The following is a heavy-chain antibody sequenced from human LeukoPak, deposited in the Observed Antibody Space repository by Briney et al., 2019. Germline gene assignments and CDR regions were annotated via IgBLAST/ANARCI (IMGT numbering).Heavy chain of an antibody. D-gene: IGHD5-18*01. CDR3: ARVGRGYSFKIYYFDY. V-gene: IGHV3-30*04. CDR2: ISYDGSNK. CDR1: GFTFSNYA. Sequence: PGRSLRVSCAASGFTFSNYAIHWVRQAQGKGLEWVAVISYDGSNKYYADSLQGRFTISRDNSKNTVYVQMNSLREEDTAVYYCARVGRGYSFKIYYFDYWGQGTLVTVSS. J-gene: IGHJ4*02.